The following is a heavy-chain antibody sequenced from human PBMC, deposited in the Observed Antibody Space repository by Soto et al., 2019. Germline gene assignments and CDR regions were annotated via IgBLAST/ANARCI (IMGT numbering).Heavy chain of an antibody. CDR3: ARTGTYYDFWSAHPDRPNYYYYYLDV. CDR1: GGSFSGYY. Sequence: SETLSLTCAVYGGSFSGYYWSWIRQPPGKGLEWIGEINHSGSTNYNPSLKSRVTISVDTSKNQFALKLRSVTAADTAVYYCARTGTYYDFWSAHPDRPNYYYYYLDVWGKGITVTVSS. D-gene: IGHD3-3*01. J-gene: IGHJ6*03. CDR2: INHSGST. V-gene: IGHV4-34*01.